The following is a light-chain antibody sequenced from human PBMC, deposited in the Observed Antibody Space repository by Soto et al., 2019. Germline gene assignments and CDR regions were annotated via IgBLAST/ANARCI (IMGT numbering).Light chain of an antibody. Sequence: IVLTQPRATLSLSPGERATLSCRASQSVNNFLAWYKQKPGQPPSLLIYDASDKATGVPARLSGSGSGTAFTLTIISLEPEDIAVYYCQHRINWPPGFLITFGQGTRLEIK. V-gene: IGKV3-11*01. CDR3: QHRINWPPGFLIT. CDR1: QSVNNF. J-gene: IGKJ5*01. CDR2: DAS.